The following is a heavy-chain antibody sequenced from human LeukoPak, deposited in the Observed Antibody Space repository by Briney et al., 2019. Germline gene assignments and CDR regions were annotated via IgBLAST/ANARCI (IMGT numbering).Heavy chain of an antibody. J-gene: IGHJ4*02. CDR3: ALAGLWFGELFPPSFDY. Sequence: GSLRLSCAASGFTFSSYAMSWVRQPPGKGLEWIGEINHSGSTNYNPSLKSRVTISVDTSKNQFSLKLSSVTAADTAVYYCALAGLWFGELFPPSFDYWGQGTLVTVSS. CDR1: GFTFSSYA. D-gene: IGHD3-10*01. V-gene: IGHV4-34*08. CDR2: INHSGST.